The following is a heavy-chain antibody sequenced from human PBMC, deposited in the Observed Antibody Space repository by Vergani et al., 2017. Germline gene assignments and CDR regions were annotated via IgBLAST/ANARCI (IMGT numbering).Heavy chain of an antibody. J-gene: IGHJ4*02. CDR2: IYHSGST. CDR3: ARLSSSWSNFDY. Sequence: QVQLQESGPGLVKPSETLSLTCAVSGYSISSGYYWGWIRQPPGKGLEWIGSIYHSGSTDYNPSLKSRVTISVDTSKNQFSLKLSSVTAADTAVYYCARLSSSWSNFDYWGQGTLVTVSS. V-gene: IGHV4-38-2*01. D-gene: IGHD6-13*01. CDR1: GYSISSGYY.